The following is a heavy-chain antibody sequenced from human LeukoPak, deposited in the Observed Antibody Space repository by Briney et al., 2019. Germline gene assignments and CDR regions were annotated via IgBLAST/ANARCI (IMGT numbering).Heavy chain of an antibody. J-gene: IGHJ4*02. CDR3: ARGRYDFWSGYYPPYYFDY. D-gene: IGHD3-3*01. CDR2: ISSSSSYI. Sequence: AGGSLRLSCAASGFTFSSYGMNWVRQAPGKGLEWVSSISSSSSYIYYADSVKGRFTISRDNAKNSLYLQMNSLRAEDTAVYYCARGRYDFWSGYYPPYYFDYWGQGTLVTVSS. V-gene: IGHV3-21*01. CDR1: GFTFSSYG.